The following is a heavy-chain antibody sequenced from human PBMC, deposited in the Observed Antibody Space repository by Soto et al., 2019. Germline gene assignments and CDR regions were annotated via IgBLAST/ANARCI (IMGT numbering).Heavy chain of an antibody. Sequence: ASVKVSCKASGFTFTSSAMQWVRQARGQRLEWIGWIVVGSGNTNYAQKFQERVTITRDMSTSTAYMELSSLRSEDTAVYYCAAVTYSGYDWLDYMDVWGKGTTVTVSS. CDR1: GFTFTSSA. J-gene: IGHJ6*03. D-gene: IGHD5-12*01. V-gene: IGHV1-58*02. CDR2: IVVGSGNT. CDR3: AAVTYSGYDWLDYMDV.